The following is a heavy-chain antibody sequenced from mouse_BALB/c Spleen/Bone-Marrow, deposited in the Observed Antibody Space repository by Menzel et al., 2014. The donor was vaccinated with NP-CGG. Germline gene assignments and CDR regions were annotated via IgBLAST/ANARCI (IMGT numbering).Heavy chain of an antibody. CDR2: INNGGTYT. D-gene: IGHD4-1*02. CDR1: GFTFSSYG. Sequence: EVQLVESGGDLVKPGGSLKLSCAASGFTFSSYGMSWVRQTPDKRLEWVATINNGGTYTYYPDSVKGRFTISRDNAKNTLYLQMSSLKSEGAAMYYCALNWDSAYWGQGTLVTVSA. CDR3: ALNWDSAY. J-gene: IGHJ3*01. V-gene: IGHV5-6*01.